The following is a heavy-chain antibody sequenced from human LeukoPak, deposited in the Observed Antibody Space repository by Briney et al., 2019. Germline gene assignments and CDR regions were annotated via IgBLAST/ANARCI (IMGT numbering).Heavy chain of an antibody. CDR3: ATVLCSSTSCYLGAFDI. CDR1: GYTLTELS. J-gene: IGHJ3*02. Sequence: ASVKVSCKVSGYTLTELSMHWVRQAPGKGLEWMGGFDPEDGETIYAQKFQGRVTMTEDTSTDTAHMELSSLRSEDTAVYYCATVLCSSTSCYLGAFDIWGQGTMVTVSS. CDR2: FDPEDGET. V-gene: IGHV1-24*01. D-gene: IGHD2-2*01.